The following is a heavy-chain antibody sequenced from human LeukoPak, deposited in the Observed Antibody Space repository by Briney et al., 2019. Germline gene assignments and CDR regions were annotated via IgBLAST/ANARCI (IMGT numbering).Heavy chain of an antibody. CDR2: SGSDCNT. CDR1: GFTFDDHA. Sequence: GGTLRLSCAASGFTFDDHAMHWVRQAPGKGLERVSISGSDCNTYYADSVKARFTISRDNRKNSLYLEMNSLRTEDTALYHCARQTKYYYGSGSYWTAFDIWGQGTMVTVSS. CDR3: ARQTKYYYGSGSYWTAFDI. J-gene: IGHJ3*02. D-gene: IGHD3-10*01. V-gene: IGHV3-43*02.